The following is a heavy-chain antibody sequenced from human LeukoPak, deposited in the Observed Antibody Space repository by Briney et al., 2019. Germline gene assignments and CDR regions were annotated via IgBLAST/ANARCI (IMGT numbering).Heavy chain of an antibody. CDR1: GGTFSSYT. V-gene: IGHV1-69*04. CDR3: AREIVVNGAFDI. J-gene: IGHJ3*02. D-gene: IGHD3-22*01. CDR2: IIPILGIA. Sequence: ASVKVSCKASGGTFSSYTISWVRQAPGQGLGWMGRIIPILGIANYAQKFQGRVTITADKSTSTAYMELSSLRSEDTAVYYCAREIVVNGAFDIWGQGTVVTVSS.